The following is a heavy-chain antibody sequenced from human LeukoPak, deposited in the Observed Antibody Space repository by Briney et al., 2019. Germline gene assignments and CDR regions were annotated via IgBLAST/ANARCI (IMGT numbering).Heavy chain of an antibody. Sequence: GGSLRLSCAASGFTSRRYAMNWVRQAPGKGLEWISVISENGVRAYYADSVKGRFTISTDYSKNTLYLQMNSLRAEDTAVYYCAKDLFLRSSDWYPGFDYWGQGTLVTVSS. D-gene: IGHD6-19*01. V-gene: IGHV3-23*01. CDR1: GFTSRRYA. CDR2: ISENGVRA. J-gene: IGHJ4*02. CDR3: AKDLFLRSSDWYPGFDY.